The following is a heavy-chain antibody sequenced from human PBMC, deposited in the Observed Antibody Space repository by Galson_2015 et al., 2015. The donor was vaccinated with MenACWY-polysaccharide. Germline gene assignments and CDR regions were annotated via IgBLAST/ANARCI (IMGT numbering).Heavy chain of an antibody. CDR3: ARDHIAARPGWFDP. J-gene: IGHJ5*02. V-gene: IGHV3-33*01. CDR2: IWYDGSSK. CDR1: GFTFSNYG. Sequence: SLRLSCAASGFTFSNYGMHWVRQAPGKGLEWVAVIWYDGSSKYYADSVKGRFTISRDNSKNTMYLQMNSLRAEDTAVYYCARDHIAARPGWFDPWGQGTLVTVSS. D-gene: IGHD6-6*01.